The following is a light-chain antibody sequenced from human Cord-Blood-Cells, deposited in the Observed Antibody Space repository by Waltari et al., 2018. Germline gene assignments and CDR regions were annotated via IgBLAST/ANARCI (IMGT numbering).Light chain of an antibody. Sequence: SYELTQPPSVSVSPGQTASITCSGDKLGDKYACWYQQKPGQSPVLVIYQDSKRPSGIPEGFSGSNSRNTATLTIGGTQAMDEADYYCQAWDSSNWVFGGGTKLTVL. V-gene: IGLV3-1*01. J-gene: IGLJ3*02. CDR1: KLGDKY. CDR2: QDS. CDR3: QAWDSSNWV.